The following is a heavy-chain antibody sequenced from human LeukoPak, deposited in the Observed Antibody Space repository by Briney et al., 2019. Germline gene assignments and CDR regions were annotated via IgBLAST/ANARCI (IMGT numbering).Heavy chain of an antibody. J-gene: IGHJ6*03. CDR2: ISPSGGIT. V-gene: IGHV3-23*01. Sequence: GGSLRLSCAASGFTFSSYEMNWVRQAPGKGLEWVSGISPSGGITYYTDSVKGRFTISRDNSKNTLYLQMNSLRAEDTAVYYCAKRGGLRRLENKYYFYYMDVWGKGTTVTISS. CDR3: AKRGGLRRLENKYYFYYMDV. CDR1: GFTFSSYE. D-gene: IGHD5-12*01.